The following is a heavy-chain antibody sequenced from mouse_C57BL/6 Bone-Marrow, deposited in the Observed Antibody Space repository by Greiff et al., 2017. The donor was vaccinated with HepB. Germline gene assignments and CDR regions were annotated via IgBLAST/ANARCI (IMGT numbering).Heavy chain of an antibody. CDR3: ARPFLTSAWFAY. CDR2: INSDGGST. Sequence: EVMLVESGGGLVQPGESLKLSCESNEYEFPSHDMSWVRKTPEKRLELVAAINSDGGSTYYPDTMERRFIISRDNTKNTLYLQMSILRSEDTALYYCARPFLTSAWFAYWGQGTLVTVSA. V-gene: IGHV5-2*01. J-gene: IGHJ3*01. D-gene: IGHD1-1*01. CDR1: EYEFPSHD.